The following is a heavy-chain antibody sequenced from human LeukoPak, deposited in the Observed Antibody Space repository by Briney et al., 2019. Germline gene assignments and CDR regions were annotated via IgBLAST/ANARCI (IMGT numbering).Heavy chain of an antibody. CDR1: GGTFSSYA. CDR3: ARTLVPAAIRGLGYYYYYYMDV. D-gene: IGHD2-2*01. J-gene: IGHJ6*03. V-gene: IGHV1-69*13. CDR2: IIPIFGTA. Sequence: SVKVSCKASGGTFSSYAISWVRQAPGQGLEWMGGIIPIFGTANYAQKFQGRVTITADESTSTAYMELSSLRSEDTAVYYCARTLVPAAIRGLGYYYYYYMDVWGKGTTVTISS.